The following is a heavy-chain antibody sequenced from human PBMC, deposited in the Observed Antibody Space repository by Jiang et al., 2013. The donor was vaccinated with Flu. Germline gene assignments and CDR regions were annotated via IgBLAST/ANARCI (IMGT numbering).Heavy chain of an antibody. V-gene: IGHV4-59*11. D-gene: IGHD3-3*01. Sequence: LLKPSETLSLTCTVSGGSISSHYWSWIRQPPGKGLEWIGYIYYSGSTNYNPSLKSRVTISVDTSKNQFSLKLSSVTAADTAVYYCARDLSIFGVVMGMDVWGKGTTVTVSS. CDR3: ARDLSIFGVVMGMDV. CDR1: GGSISSHY. J-gene: IGHJ6*03. CDR2: IYYSGST.